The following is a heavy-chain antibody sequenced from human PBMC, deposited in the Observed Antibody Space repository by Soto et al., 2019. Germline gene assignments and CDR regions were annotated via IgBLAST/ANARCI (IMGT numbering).Heavy chain of an antibody. CDR2: INHSGST. V-gene: IGHV4-34*01. D-gene: IGHD6-13*01. J-gene: IGHJ5*02. Sequence: PSETLSLTCAVYGGSFSGYYWSWIRQPPGKGLEWIGEINHSGSTNYNPSLKSRVTISVDTSKNQFSLNLSSVTAADTAVYYCARGRAAAAAHSAGFDPWGQGTLVTVS. CDR3: ARGRAAAAAHSAGFDP. CDR1: GGSFSGYY.